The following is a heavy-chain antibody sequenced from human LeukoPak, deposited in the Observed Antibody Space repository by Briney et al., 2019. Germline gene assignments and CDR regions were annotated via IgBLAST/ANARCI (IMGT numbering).Heavy chain of an antibody. CDR3: VRGATMGGFDY. CDR2: IYPSGSS. CDR1: GVSISSYY. D-gene: IGHD3-10*01. Sequence: SETLSLTCTVSGVSISSYYWSWIRQPAGKGLEWIGDIYPSGSSNYNPSLKSRVTMSLDTSKNQFSLKLSSVTAADTALYYCVRGATMGGFDYWGQGTLVTVSS. V-gene: IGHV4-4*07. J-gene: IGHJ4*02.